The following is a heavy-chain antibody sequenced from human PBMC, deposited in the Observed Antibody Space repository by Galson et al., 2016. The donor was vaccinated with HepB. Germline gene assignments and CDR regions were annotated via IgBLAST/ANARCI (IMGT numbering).Heavy chain of an antibody. V-gene: IGHV5-51*01. Sequence: QSGAEVKKPGESLKISCKASGYSFTTYWIGWVRQVPGKGLEWVGIIYPGDSDTRYSPSFQGQVTISVDKSISTAYLQWSSLKASDTAMYLCARRRDTASSARYFDYWAQGTLVTVSS. J-gene: IGHJ4*02. D-gene: IGHD1-26*01. CDR1: GYSFTTYW. CDR2: IYPGDSDT. CDR3: ARRRDTASSARYFDY.